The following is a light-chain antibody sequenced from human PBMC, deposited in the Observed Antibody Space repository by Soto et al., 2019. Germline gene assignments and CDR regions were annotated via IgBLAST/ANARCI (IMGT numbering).Light chain of an antibody. CDR3: LQHKTFPLT. J-gene: IGKJ1*01. V-gene: IGKV1-17*01. CDR1: QDIGND. Sequence: DIQVTQSPSSLSASVGDRVTITCRASQDIGNDLGWYQQEPGKAPRRLIYSASNVQSGVPSRFSGSRSGTEFILTISSLQPEDFVTYHCLQHKTFPLTFGQGTKVEMK. CDR2: SAS.